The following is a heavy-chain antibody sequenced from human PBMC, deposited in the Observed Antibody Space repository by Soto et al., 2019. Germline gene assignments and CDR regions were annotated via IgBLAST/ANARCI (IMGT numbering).Heavy chain of an antibody. V-gene: IGHV4-31*03. D-gene: IGHD6-6*01. CDR1: GGSISSGGYY. J-gene: IGHJ5*02. Sequence: QVQLQESGPGLVKPSQTLSLTCTVSGGSISSGGYYWSWIRQPPGKGLEWIGYIYYSGSTYYNPSLKSRVTISVDTSKNQFSLKLSSVTAADTAVYYCARDHRRAAHPRGGGWFDPWGQGSLVTVSS. CDR2: IYYSGST. CDR3: ARDHRRAAHPRGGGWFDP.